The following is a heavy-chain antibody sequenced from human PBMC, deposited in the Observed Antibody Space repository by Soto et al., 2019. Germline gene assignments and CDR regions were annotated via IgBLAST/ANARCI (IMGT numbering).Heavy chain of an antibody. CDR3: AKGLYPSGVTIFGVVSPPYYYYGMDV. V-gene: IGHV3-30*18. J-gene: IGHJ6*02. CDR2: ISYDGSNK. D-gene: IGHD3-3*01. Sequence: LRLSCAASGFTFSSYGMHWVRQAPGKGLEWVAVISYDGSNKYYADSVKVRFTISRDNSKNTLYLQMNSLRAEDTAVYYCAKGLYPSGVTIFGVVSPPYYYYGMDVWGQGTTVTVSS. CDR1: GFTFSSYG.